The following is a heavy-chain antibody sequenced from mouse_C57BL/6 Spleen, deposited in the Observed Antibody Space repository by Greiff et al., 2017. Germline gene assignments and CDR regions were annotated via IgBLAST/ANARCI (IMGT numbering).Heavy chain of an antibody. J-gene: IGHJ4*01. V-gene: IGHV5-17*01. D-gene: IGHD1-1*01. Sequence: EVQLQQSGGGLVKPGGSLKLSCAASGFTFSDYGMHWVRQAPEKGLEWVAYISSGSSTIYYADTVKGRFTISRDNAKNTLFLQMTSLRSEDTAMYYCARRITTVVAGDYAMDYWGQGTSVTVSS. CDR2: ISSGSSTI. CDR3: ARRITTVVAGDYAMDY. CDR1: GFTFSDYG.